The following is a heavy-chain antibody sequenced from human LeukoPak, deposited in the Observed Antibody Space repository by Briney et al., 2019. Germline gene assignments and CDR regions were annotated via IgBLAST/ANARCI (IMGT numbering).Heavy chain of an antibody. V-gene: IGHV4-39*07. CDR2: IYSSGST. D-gene: IGHD5-18*01. CDR3: ARSDGYGLVGI. J-gene: IGHJ3*02. Sequence: KASETLSLTCRVSGASINSGSNYWGWIRQPPGKTLEWIGSIYSSGSTYYNPSLKSRVIIMIDTPKNHFSLTLSSVTAADTAVYYCARSDGYGLVGISGQGTMVTVSS. CDR1: GASINSGSNY.